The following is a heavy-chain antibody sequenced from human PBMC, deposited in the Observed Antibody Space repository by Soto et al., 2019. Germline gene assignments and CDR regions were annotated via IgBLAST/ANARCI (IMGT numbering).Heavy chain of an antibody. CDR3: ERDGGHGHYDY. J-gene: IGHJ4*02. V-gene: IGHV4-4*02. Sequence: PSETLSLTCGVSGGSISSSNWWNWVRQPPGKGLEWIGEIYPSGSTNYNPSLKSRVTISLDKSTNQFSLKLTSVTAADTAVYYCERDGGHGHYDYWGQGTLVTVS. CDR2: IYPSGST. D-gene: IGHD3-16*01. CDR1: GGSISSSNW.